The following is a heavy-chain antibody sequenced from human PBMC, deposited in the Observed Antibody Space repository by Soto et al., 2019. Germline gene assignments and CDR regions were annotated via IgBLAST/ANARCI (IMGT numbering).Heavy chain of an antibody. Sequence: VGSPRLSCAASGFSFIDYAINWVRQIPGRGLEYVAGIGGRGGNAFYADSMKGRFSISRDNSKNTVYLHMHNLRVDDSAMYYCAKARHSGDFAGSYDSWGQGTLVTVSS. D-gene: IGHD2-21*02. V-gene: IGHV3-23*01. CDR1: GFSFIDYA. CDR2: IGGRGGNA. J-gene: IGHJ5*02. CDR3: AKARHSGDFAGSYDS.